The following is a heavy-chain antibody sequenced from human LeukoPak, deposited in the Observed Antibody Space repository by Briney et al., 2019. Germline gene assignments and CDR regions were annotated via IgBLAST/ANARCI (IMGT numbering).Heavy chain of an antibody. J-gene: IGHJ4*02. Sequence: SETLSLTCTVSGGSISRGDYYWTWIRQPPGRGLEWIGYIHHSGNTYYNPSLKSRLSISLDTSRNQFSLRLSSVSAADTAVYYCARKDGSSYYFDNWGPGTLVTVSS. CDR3: ARKDGSSYYFDN. CDR1: GGSISRGDYY. D-gene: IGHD2-15*01. CDR2: IHHSGNT. V-gene: IGHV4-30-4*01.